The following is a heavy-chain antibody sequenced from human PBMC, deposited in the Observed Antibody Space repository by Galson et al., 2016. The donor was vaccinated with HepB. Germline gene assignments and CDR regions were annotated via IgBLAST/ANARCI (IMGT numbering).Heavy chain of an antibody. J-gene: IGHJ4*02. D-gene: IGHD5-24*01. CDR2: ISYDGSNK. CDR1: GFTFSSYG. CDR3: AKDLKKYLQSGLFEY. V-gene: IGHV3-30*18. Sequence: SLRLSCAASGFTFSSYGMHWVRQAPGKGLEWVALISYDGSNKYYADSLKGRFTISRDNSKNTLDLQMNSLRAEDTAVYYCAKDLKKYLQSGLFEYWGQGTLVSVSS.